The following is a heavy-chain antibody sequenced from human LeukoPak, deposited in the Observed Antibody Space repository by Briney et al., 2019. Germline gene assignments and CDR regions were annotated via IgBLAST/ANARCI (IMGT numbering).Heavy chain of an antibody. CDR1: GFTFSSYE. V-gene: IGHV3-30*02. CDR3: AKDGIAAALYYYFDY. D-gene: IGHD6-13*01. J-gene: IGHJ4*02. CDR2: IRYDGSNK. Sequence: GGSLRLSCAASGFTFSSYEMNWVRQAPGKGLEWVAFIRYDGSNKYYADSVKGRFTISRDNSKNTLYLQMNSLRAEDTAVYYCAKDGIAAALYYYFDYWGQGTLVTVSS.